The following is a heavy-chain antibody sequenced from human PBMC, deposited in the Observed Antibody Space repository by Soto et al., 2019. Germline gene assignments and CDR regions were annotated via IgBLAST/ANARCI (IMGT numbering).Heavy chain of an antibody. CDR3: AKDLDFPYYLDY. CDR1: GFTFRSYG. J-gene: IGHJ4*02. Sequence: QVQLVESGGGVVQPGRSLRLSCAATGFTFRSYGMHWVRQAPGKGLEWVAVISYDGSNKFYADSVKGRFTISRDNSKNTLYLQMNSLRAEETAVYYCAKDLDFPYYLDYWGQGTLVTVSS. CDR2: ISYDGSNK. D-gene: IGHD3-3*01. V-gene: IGHV3-30*18.